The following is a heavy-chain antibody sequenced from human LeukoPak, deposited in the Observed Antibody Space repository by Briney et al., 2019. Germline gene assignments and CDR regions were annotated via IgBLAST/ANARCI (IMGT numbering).Heavy chain of an antibody. J-gene: IGHJ6*02. CDR3: ARDHSYYFGSQTSTLDV. V-gene: IGHV4-31*03. D-gene: IGHD3-10*01. CDR2: IYYTGSI. CDR1: GASISTAGYY. Sequence: SQTLSLTCTFSGASISTAGYYWTWIRQSPGGGLEWIGYIYYTGSIDYNPSLKSRLTMSLDTSKNQFSLKLRSVTAADTAIYYCARDHSYYFGSQTSTLDVWGQGTAVTVSS.